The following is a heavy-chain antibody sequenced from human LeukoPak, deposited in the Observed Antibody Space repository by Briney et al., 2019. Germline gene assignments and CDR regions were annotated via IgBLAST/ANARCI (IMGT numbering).Heavy chain of an antibody. CDR2: MKQDGSEK. CDR1: GFTFNNAW. V-gene: IGHV3-7*01. CDR3: ARDSSDGGTSSYRQSDY. Sequence: GGSLRLSCAASGFTFNNAWMSWVRQAPGKGPEWVANMKQDGSEKFYMDSVQGRFTISRDNANNSLYLQMNNLSAEDTAVYYCARDSSDGGTSSYRQSDYWGQGTLVTVSS. J-gene: IGHJ4*02. D-gene: IGHD3-16*02.